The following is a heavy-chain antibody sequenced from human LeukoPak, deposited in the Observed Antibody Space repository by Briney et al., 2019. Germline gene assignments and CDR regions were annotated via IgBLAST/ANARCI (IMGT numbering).Heavy chain of an antibody. CDR2: ISAYIGNT. Sequence: GASVKVSCKPSGYTFTGYGISSVRDAPGQGVEWVGWISAYIGNTNYAQKLQGRVTMTTDTTTSTACMDIRTARADATAVFFCASGAPVAGSSNWYDPWGQGNLVPVSA. D-gene: IGHD6-19*01. J-gene: IGHJ5*02. CDR1: GYTFTGYG. CDR3: ASGAPVAGSSNWYDP. V-gene: IGHV1-18*01.